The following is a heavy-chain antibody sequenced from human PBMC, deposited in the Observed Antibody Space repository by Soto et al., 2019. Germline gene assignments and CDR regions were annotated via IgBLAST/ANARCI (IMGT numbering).Heavy chain of an antibody. Sequence: QVQLLESGGGVVQPGRSLRLSCAASGFTFSSYAMHWVRQAPGKGLEWVAVISYDGSNKYYADSVKGRFTISRDNSKNTLYLQMNSLRAEDTAVYYCARNDGEWTQIDYWGQGTLVTVSS. J-gene: IGHJ4*02. V-gene: IGHV3-30-3*01. CDR3: ARNDGEWTQIDY. D-gene: IGHD2-8*01. CDR2: ISYDGSNK. CDR1: GFTFSSYA.